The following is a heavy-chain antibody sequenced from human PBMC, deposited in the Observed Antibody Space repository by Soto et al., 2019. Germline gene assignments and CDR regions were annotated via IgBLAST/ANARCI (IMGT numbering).Heavy chain of an antibody. Sequence: SETLSLTCTVSGGSISSYYLSWIRQPPGKGLEWIGYIYYSGSTNYNPSLKSRVTISVDTSKNQFSLKLSSVTAADTAVYYCARGHYDSWSGYYLDAFDIWGQGTMVTVSS. CDR2: IYYSGST. CDR1: GGSISSYY. J-gene: IGHJ3*02. CDR3: ARGHYDSWSGYYLDAFDI. V-gene: IGHV4-59*01. D-gene: IGHD3-3*01.